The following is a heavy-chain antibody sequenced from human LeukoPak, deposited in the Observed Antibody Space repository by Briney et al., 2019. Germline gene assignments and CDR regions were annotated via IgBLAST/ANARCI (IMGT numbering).Heavy chain of an antibody. V-gene: IGHV3-48*03. J-gene: IGHJ6*02. CDR2: ISSSGSTI. D-gene: IGHD3-10*01. Sequence: PGGSLRLSCAASGFTFSSYEMNWVRQAPGKGLEWVSYISSSGSTIYYADSVKGRFTISRDNAKNSLYLQMNSLRAEDTAVYYCARDLWFGEEHLYYYYGMDVWGQGTTVTVSS. CDR1: GFTFSSYE. CDR3: ARDLWFGEEHLYYYYGMDV.